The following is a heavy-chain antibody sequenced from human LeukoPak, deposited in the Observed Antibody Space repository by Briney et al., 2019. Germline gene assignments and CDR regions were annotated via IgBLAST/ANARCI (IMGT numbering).Heavy chain of an antibody. J-gene: IGHJ3*02. Sequence: PSQTLSLTCAVPGGSISSGGYSWSWIRQPPGKGLEWIGYIYHSGSTYYNPSLKSRVTISVDRSKNQFSLKLSSVTAADTAVYYCARVRRFLEWSDAFDIWGQGTMVTVSS. CDR1: GGSISSGGYS. D-gene: IGHD3-3*01. V-gene: IGHV4-30-2*01. CDR3: ARVRRFLEWSDAFDI. CDR2: IYHSGST.